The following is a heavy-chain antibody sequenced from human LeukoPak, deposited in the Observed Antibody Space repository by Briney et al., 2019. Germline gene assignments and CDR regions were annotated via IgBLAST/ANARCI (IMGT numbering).Heavy chain of an antibody. CDR2: IKEDGSEK. J-gene: IGHJ4*02. Sequence: VGALRLSCTASVFTFSSYAMSCGRQAPGKGLGWVANIKEDGSEKYYVDSLKGRFTISRDNAKNSLYLQMNSLRAEDTAVYYCVGGGGTFVYWGQGTLVTVSS. D-gene: IGHD1-1*01. CDR3: VGGGGTFVY. V-gene: IGHV3-7*05. CDR1: VFTFSSYA.